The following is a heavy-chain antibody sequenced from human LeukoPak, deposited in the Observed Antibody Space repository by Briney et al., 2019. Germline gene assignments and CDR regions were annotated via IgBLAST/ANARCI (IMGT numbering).Heavy chain of an antibody. Sequence: GGSLRLSCAASGFTFSNAWMSWVRQAPGKGLEWVSGISGRGDDTYYADSVEGRFTISRDHSENTLYLQMNSLRAEDTAVYYCAKGPHYDPLHYFDYWGLGTPVTVSS. J-gene: IGHJ4*02. V-gene: IGHV3-23*01. D-gene: IGHD3-16*01. CDR1: GFTFSNAW. CDR3: AKGPHYDPLHYFDY. CDR2: ISGRGDDT.